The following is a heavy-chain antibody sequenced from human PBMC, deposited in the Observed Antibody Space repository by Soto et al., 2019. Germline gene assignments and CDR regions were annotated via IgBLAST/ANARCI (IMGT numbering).Heavy chain of an antibody. Sequence: GAXGQGSCTTPGYTFPSSGISWVRQENGKGLEWMGWISAYNGNTNYAQKLQGRVTMTTDTSTSTAYMELRSLRSDDTAVYYCAREYYGWGAARCVDPWGQGTLVTVSS. V-gene: IGHV1-18*01. D-gene: IGHD6-6*01. J-gene: IGHJ5*02. CDR3: AREYYGWGAARCVDP. CDR1: GYTFPSSG. CDR2: ISAYNGNT.